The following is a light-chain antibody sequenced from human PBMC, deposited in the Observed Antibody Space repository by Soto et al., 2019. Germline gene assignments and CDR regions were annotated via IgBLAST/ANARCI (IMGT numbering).Light chain of an antibody. V-gene: IGLV2-8*01. Sequence: QSVLTQPPSASGSPGQSVTISCTGTSSDVGNYNYVSWYQQHPGKAPKLMIYEVTKRPSGVPDRFSGSKSGNTASLTVSGLQAEDEADYYCSSYAGNNKGVFGGGTKLTVL. CDR2: EVT. J-gene: IGLJ3*02. CDR3: SSYAGNNKGV. CDR1: SSDVGNYNY.